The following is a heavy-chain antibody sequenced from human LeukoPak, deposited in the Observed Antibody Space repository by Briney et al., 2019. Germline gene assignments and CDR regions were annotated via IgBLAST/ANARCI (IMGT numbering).Heavy chain of an antibody. CDR1: GGSISSGDYY. D-gene: IGHD2-2*01. V-gene: IGHV4-30-4*08. CDR3: ARGGGYCSSTSCVPYGMDV. CDR2: IYYNGDT. J-gene: IGHJ6*02. Sequence: SETLSLTCSVSGGSISSGDYYWSWIRQTPGKGLEWIGNIYYNGDTYNNPSLKSRVTISVDRSKNQFSLKLSSVTAADTAVYYCARGGGYCSSTSCVPYGMDVWGQGTTVTVSS.